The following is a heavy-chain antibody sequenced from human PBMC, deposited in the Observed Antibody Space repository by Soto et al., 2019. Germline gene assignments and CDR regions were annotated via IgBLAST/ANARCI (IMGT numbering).Heavy chain of an antibody. D-gene: IGHD1-1*01. J-gene: IGHJ4*02. V-gene: IGHV3-23*01. CDR1: GFSLNYYA. Sequence: EVQVLESGGGLVQPGGSLRLSCAASGFSLNYYAMNWVRQAPGKGLEGIADMTGSDGATHYADSVKGRFTVFRDNSKNTLYLQLNSLRPEDTAVYYCAKRAQDGYNSPIDYWGQGILVTVSS. CDR2: MTGSDGAT. CDR3: AKRAQDGYNSPIDY.